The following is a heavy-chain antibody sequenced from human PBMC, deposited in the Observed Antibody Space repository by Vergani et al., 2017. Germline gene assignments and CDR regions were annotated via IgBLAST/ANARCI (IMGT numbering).Heavy chain of an antibody. V-gene: IGHV3-30*01. CDR2: ISYDGSNK. J-gene: IGHJ6*02. CDR1: GFTFSSYA. CDR3: ARGAGRRYFDWLPSSNYYYYGMDV. Sequence: VQLVESGGGVVRPGGSLRLSCAASGFTFSSYAMHWVRQAPGKGLEWVAVISYDGSNKYYADSVKGRFTISRDNSKNTLYLQMNSLRAEDTAVYYCARGAGRRYFDWLPSSNYYYYGMDVWGQGTTVTVSS. D-gene: IGHD3-9*01.